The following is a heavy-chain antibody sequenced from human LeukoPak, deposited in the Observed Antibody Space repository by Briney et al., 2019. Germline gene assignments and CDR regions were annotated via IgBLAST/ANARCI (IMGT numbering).Heavy chain of an antibody. J-gene: IGHJ3*02. CDR2: IYYSGTT. D-gene: IGHD3-22*01. V-gene: IGHV4-39*07. Sequence: PSETLSLTCTVSGGSIYSRSNYWAWIRQPPGKGLEWIGAIYYSGTTFYNPSLKSRVTISVDTSKNQFSLKLSSVTAADTAVYYCAREQYYYDSSGYLPDAFDIWGQGTMVTVSS. CDR1: GGSIYSRSNY. CDR3: AREQYYYDSSGYLPDAFDI.